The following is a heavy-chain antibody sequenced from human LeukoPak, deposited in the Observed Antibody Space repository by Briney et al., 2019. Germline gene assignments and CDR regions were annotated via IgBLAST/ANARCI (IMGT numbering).Heavy chain of an antibody. V-gene: IGHV1-3*01. D-gene: IGHD1-26*01. CDR3: ARGNSGIKSGAFDI. CDR2: INAGNGNT. J-gene: IGHJ3*02. Sequence: ASVKVSCKASGYTFTSYDINWVRQAPGQRLEWMGWINAGNGNTKYSQKFQGRVTITRDTSASTAYMEPSSLRSEDTAVYYCARGNSGIKSGAFDIWGQGTMVTVSS. CDR1: GYTFTSYD.